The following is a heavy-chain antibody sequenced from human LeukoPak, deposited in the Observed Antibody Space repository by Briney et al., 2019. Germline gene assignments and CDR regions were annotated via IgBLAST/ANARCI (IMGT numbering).Heavy chain of an antibody. CDR2: ISSSGSTI. CDR3: ARDLLYSSSWYGGYFDY. V-gene: IGHV3-48*03. Sequence: GGSLGLSCAASGFTFSSYEMNWVRQAPGKGLEWVSYISSSGSTIYYADSVKGRFTISRDNAKNSLYLQMNSLRAEDTAVYYCARDLLYSSSWYGGYFDYWGQGTLVTVSS. D-gene: IGHD6-13*01. CDR1: GFTFSSYE. J-gene: IGHJ4*02.